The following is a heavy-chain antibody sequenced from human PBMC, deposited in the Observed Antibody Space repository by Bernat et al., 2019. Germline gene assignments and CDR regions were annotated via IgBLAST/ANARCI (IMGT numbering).Heavy chain of an antibody. CDR2: ISYDGSNK. V-gene: IGHV3-30-3*01. CDR1: GFTFSSYA. D-gene: IGHD6-19*01. Sequence: QVQLVESGGGVVQPGRSLRLSCAASGFTFSSYAMHWVRQAPGKGLEWVAVISYDGSNKYYAASVKSRFTISRENSKNTLYLQMNSLRAEDTAVYYCARGAEELWLEQCLDYWGQGTLVTVSS. CDR3: ARGAEELWLEQCLDY. J-gene: IGHJ4*02.